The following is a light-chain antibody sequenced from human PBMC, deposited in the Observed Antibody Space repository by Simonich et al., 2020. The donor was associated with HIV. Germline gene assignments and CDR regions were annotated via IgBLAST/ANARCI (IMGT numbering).Light chain of an antibody. CDR1: QSLLHRDGKTY. J-gene: IGKJ5*01. Sequence: DIVMTQTPLSLSVTPGQPASISCKVSQSLLHRDGKTYLYWYLQKPGQSPQLLIYEGSNRFAGVPDRFSGNGSGTDFTLRISRVEAEDVGVYYCMQGIQLPPITFGQGTRLEIK. V-gene: IGKV2D-29*02. CDR3: MQGIQLPPIT. CDR2: EGS.